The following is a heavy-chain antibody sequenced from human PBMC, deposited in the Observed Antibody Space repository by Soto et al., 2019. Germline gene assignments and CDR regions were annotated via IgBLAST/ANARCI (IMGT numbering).Heavy chain of an antibody. V-gene: IGHV1-18*04. D-gene: IGHD5-12*01. J-gene: IGHJ5*02. CDR1: GYPFAKYG. CDR2: IRPDNGNT. CDR3: ATSYDSGFDP. Sequence: LQLVQSGAEVKRPGASVRVSCEASGYPFAKYGISWIRQAPGQGLEWMGWIRPDNGNTEYAQKFQGRVSMPRDTSSNTAYLEVRSLRSDDTAMYYCATSYDSGFDPWGQGTLVSVSS.